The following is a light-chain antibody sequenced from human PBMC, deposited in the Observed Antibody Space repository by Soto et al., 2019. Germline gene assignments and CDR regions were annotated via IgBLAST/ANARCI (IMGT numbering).Light chain of an antibody. J-gene: IGKJ1*01. V-gene: IGKV3-15*01. CDR3: QQYDNWLRT. CDR1: QDISTN. CDR2: GAS. Sequence: EIVMTQSPATLSVSPGERATLSCRASQDISTNLAWYQQKPGQAPSLLIYGASTRATGIPARFSGSGSGTEFTLTISSLQSEDFAVYYCQQYDNWLRTFGQGTKVEIK.